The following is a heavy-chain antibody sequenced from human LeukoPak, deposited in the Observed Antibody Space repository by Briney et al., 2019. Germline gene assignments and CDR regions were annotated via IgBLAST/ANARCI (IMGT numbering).Heavy chain of an antibody. Sequence: ASVKVSCKASGGTFSSYAISWVRQAPGQGLEWMGGIIPIFGTANYAQKFQGRVTITTDESTSTAYMELSSLRSEDTAVYYCAGNVVVAATPSFWFDPWGQGTLVTVSS. CDR1: GGTFSSYA. D-gene: IGHD2-15*01. V-gene: IGHV1-69*05. CDR2: IIPIFGTA. J-gene: IGHJ5*02. CDR3: AGNVVVAATPSFWFDP.